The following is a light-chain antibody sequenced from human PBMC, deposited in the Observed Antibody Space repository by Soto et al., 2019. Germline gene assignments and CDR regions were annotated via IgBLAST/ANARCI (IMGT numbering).Light chain of an antibody. Sequence: DAQMTQSPSSLAAHVGDRVTSTCPASQDIRNSLNWYQQKAGKAPQXXIFDASNLETGVPSGFSGSGSGTDVYFTINSLQPEDIATYYCQQYDSLPWTFGQGTKVDIK. CDR2: DAS. V-gene: IGKV1-33*01. CDR3: QQYDSLPWT. CDR1: QDIRNS. J-gene: IGKJ1*01.